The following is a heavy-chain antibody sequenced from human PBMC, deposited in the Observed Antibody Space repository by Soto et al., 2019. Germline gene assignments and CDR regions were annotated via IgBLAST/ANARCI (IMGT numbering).Heavy chain of an antibody. D-gene: IGHD7-27*01. J-gene: IGHJ6*02. Sequence: SETLSLTCSVFGGSMSPYYWRWIRQSPGKGLEWIANIYYRGNTNYNPSLESRVTISIDTSKNQFSLKLNSLTAADTAVYYCARHSKKTGDFDYYYGMDVWGQGTTVT. CDR3: ARHSKKTGDFDYYYGMDV. V-gene: IGHV4-59*08. CDR1: GGSMSPYY. CDR2: IYYRGNT.